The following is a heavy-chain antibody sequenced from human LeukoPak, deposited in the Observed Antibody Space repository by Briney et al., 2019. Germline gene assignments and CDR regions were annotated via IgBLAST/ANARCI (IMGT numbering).Heavy chain of an antibody. Sequence: ASVKVSCKASGYTFTSYGISWVRQAPGQGLEWMGWISAYNGNTNYAQKLQGRVTMTTDTSTSTAYMELRSLRSDDTAVYYFACGIAAADPMDYWGQGTLVTVSS. CDR1: GYTFTSYG. D-gene: IGHD6-13*01. J-gene: IGHJ4*02. V-gene: IGHV1-18*01. CDR3: ACGIAAADPMDY. CDR2: ISAYNGNT.